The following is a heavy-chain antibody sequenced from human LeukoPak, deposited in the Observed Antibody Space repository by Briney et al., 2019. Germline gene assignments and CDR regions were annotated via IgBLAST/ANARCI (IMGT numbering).Heavy chain of an antibody. CDR3: AREGGSGSYPYFYYYYMDV. CDR1: GGSISSYY. V-gene: IGHV4-59*12. D-gene: IGHD1-26*01. Sequence: SETLSLTCTVSGGSISSYYWSWTRQPPGKGLEWIGYIYYSGSTNNNPSLKSRVTISVDTSKIQCSLKLSSVTAADTAVYYCAREGGSGSYPYFYYYYMDVWGKGTTVTVSS. J-gene: IGHJ6*03. CDR2: IYYSGST.